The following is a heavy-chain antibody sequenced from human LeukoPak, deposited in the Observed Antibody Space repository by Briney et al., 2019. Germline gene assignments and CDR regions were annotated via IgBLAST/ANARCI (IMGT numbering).Heavy chain of an antibody. D-gene: IGHD6-25*01. CDR3: AAERLYGILDY. CDR2: FDNEKRET. V-gene: IGHV1-24*01. Sequence: GASVKVSCKVSGYTLTKLSMHWVRQTPGKGLEWMGGFDNEKRETIYAQKFQGRVTMTEDTSTDTAYMELSSLRSEDTAVYYCAAERLYGILDYWGQGTLVTVSS. CDR1: GYTLTKLS. J-gene: IGHJ4*02.